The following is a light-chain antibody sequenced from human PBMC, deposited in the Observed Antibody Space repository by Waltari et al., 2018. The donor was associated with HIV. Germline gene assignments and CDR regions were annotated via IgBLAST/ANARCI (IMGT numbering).Light chain of an antibody. CDR1: QDVSTY. V-gene: IGKV1-8*01. CDR2: TAS. J-gene: IGKJ1*01. Sequence: AIRMTQSPSSFSASTGDKVTITCRASQDVSTYLVWYQQKPGKAPKLLIYTASTLQSGVPSRFSGSGSGTDFTLTINCLQREDFATYYCQQYYDYPRTFGQGTKVEIK. CDR3: QQYYDYPRT.